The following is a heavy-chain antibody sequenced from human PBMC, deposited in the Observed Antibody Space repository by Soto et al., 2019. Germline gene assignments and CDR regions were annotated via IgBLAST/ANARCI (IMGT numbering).Heavy chain of an antibody. Sequence: SETLSLTCPVSGGSISSSSYYWGWIRQPPGKGLEWIGSIYYSESNPSLKSRITISVDTSKNQFSLKLSSVTAADTAVYYCARGTYYFDYWGQGALVTVSS. J-gene: IGHJ4*02. CDR3: ARGTYYFDY. CDR2: IYYSES. D-gene: IGHD1-1*01. V-gene: IGHV4-39*01. CDR1: GGSISSSSYY.